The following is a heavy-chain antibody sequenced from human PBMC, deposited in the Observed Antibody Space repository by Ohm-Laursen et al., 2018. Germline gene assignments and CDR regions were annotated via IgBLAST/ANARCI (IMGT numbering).Heavy chain of an antibody. V-gene: IGHV3-7*01. D-gene: IGHD6-13*01. J-gene: IGHJ4*02. CDR1: GFTMRNYW. CDR3: ARDPPEDSSWYADY. CDR2: IKPDASEE. Sequence: SLRLSCAASGFTMRNYWMSCVRQAPGKGLEWVANIKPDASEEHYVDSVKGRFTISRDNANNSVYLQMNSLRAEDTAVYYCARDPPEDSSWYADYWGQGTLVTVSP.